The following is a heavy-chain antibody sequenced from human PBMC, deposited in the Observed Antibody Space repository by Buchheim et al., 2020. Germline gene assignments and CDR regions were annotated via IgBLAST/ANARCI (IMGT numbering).Heavy chain of an antibody. V-gene: IGHV4-59*01. D-gene: IGHD6-19*01. CDR2: LSNTGST. CDR1: GGSISSFY. J-gene: IGHJ5*02. Sequence: QVQLQESGPGLVKPSETLSLICTVSGGSISSFYWSWFRQSPGKELEWIGYLSNTGSTDYNPSLKSRVAISVDTSKNQFYLKLNSVTAADTAVYYCARIRTAHSSVDPWGQGTL. CDR3: ARIRTAHSSVDP.